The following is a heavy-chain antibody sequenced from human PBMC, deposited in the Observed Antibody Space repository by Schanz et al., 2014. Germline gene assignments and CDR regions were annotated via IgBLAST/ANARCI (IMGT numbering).Heavy chain of an antibody. CDR1: GYSFTDYA. CDR2: ISGYNGDT. CDR3: ARETTIITEGAFDV. D-gene: IGHD3-9*01. V-gene: IGHV1-18*01. J-gene: IGHJ3*01. Sequence: QVQLVQSGVEVKRPGASVRVSCKASGYSFTDYAIHWVRQAPGQGLEWMGWISGYNGDTNYAPKFQDRVTMTTDTATGITSVELRNLKSDDTAVYDCARETTIITEGAFDVWGQGTMVTVSS.